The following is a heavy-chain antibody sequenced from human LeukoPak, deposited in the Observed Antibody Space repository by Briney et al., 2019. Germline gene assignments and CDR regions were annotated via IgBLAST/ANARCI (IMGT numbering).Heavy chain of an antibody. V-gene: IGHV3-9*01. CDR3: AKDSGGYSYGYFDY. D-gene: IGHD5-18*01. CDR2: ISWNSGSI. Sequence: PGGSLRLSCAASGFTFDDYAMHWVRQAPGKGLEWVSGISWNSGSIGYADSVKGRFTISRDNAKNSLYLQMNSLRAEDTALYYCAKDSGGYSYGYFDYWGQGTLVTVSS. CDR1: GFTFDDYA. J-gene: IGHJ4*02.